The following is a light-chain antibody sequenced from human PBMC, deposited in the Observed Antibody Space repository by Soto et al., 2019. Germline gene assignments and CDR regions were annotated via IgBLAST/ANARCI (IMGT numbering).Light chain of an antibody. CDR1: QSVSSY. V-gene: IGKV3-11*01. CDR2: DES. CDR3: QHRISWFT. J-gene: IGKJ4*01. Sequence: EIVLTQSPVTLSLSPGERATLSCRASQSVSSYLSWYQQKPGQAPSILLFDESNRASGVPARFSGSGSGTYFTLTIDSLEPDDFALYYCQHRISWFTFGGGTRVEIK.